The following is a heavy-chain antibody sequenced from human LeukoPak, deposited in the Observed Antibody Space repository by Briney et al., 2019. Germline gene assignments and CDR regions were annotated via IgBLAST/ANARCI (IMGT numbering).Heavy chain of an antibody. CDR2: ISYDGSNK. Sequence: PGGSLRLSCAASGFTFSRYALHWVRQTPGKGLEWVAIISYDGSNKYYAVSVKGRFTISRDNSKNTLYLQMSSLRAEDTAVYYCARDPDYATQVGYFDYWGQGTLVTVSS. D-gene: IGHD4-17*01. CDR1: GFTFSRYA. CDR3: ARDPDYATQVGYFDY. J-gene: IGHJ4*02. V-gene: IGHV3-30-3*01.